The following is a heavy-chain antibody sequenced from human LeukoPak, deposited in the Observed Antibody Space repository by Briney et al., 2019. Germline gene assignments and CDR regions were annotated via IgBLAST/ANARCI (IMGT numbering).Heavy chain of an antibody. CDR2: IKQDGSEK. V-gene: IGHV3-7*01. D-gene: IGHD6-13*01. CDR1: GFTVSSNF. Sequence: GGSLRLSCAASGFTVSSNFMNWVRQAPGKGLEWVANIKQDGSEKYYVDSVKGRFTISRDNAKNSLYLQMNSLRAEDTAVYYCARASVGSSSWFNWFDPWGQGTLVTVSS. CDR3: ARASVGSSSWFNWFDP. J-gene: IGHJ5*02.